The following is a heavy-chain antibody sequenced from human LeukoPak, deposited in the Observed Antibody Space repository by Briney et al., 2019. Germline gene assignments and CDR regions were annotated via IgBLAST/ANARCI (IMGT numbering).Heavy chain of an antibody. D-gene: IGHD5-18*01. CDR3: AKGCLTAMVTRYDY. CDR2: ISGSGGST. Sequence: PGGCLRLSCAVYGFTFSSYAMGWVRQAPGKVLEWVSAISGSGGSTYYADSVKDRFTISRDNSKNTLYLQMNSLRAEDTAVYYCAKGCLTAMVTRYDYWGQGTLVTVSS. CDR1: GFTFSSYA. V-gene: IGHV3-23*01. J-gene: IGHJ4*02.